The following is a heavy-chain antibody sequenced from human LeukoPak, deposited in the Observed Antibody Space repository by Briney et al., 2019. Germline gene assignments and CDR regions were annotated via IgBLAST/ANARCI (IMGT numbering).Heavy chain of an antibody. CDR1: GYTFTSYG. V-gene: IGHV1-18*01. CDR2: NSVYNGNT. Sequence: AASVKVSCKASGYTFTSYGISWVRQAPGQGLEWMGWNSVYNGNTNYAQKVQGRVTMTADTSTSTAHMELRSLRSDDTAVYYCARARMVGVPAAPYWFDPWGQGTLVTVSS. J-gene: IGHJ5*02. CDR3: ARARMVGVPAAPYWFDP. D-gene: IGHD2-2*01.